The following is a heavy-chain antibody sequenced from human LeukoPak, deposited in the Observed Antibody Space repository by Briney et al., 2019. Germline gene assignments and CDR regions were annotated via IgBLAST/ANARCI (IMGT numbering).Heavy chain of an antibody. CDR3: GRVAARIYWFDP. CDR2: INHSGST. CDR1: GGSFSGYY. V-gene: IGHV4-34*01. Sequence: KPSETLSLTCAVYGGSFSGYYWSWIRQPPGKGLEWIGEINHSGSTNYNPSLKSRVTISVDTSKNQFSLKLSSVTAADTAVYYCGRVAARIYWFDPWGQGTLVTVSS. D-gene: IGHD6-6*01. J-gene: IGHJ5*02.